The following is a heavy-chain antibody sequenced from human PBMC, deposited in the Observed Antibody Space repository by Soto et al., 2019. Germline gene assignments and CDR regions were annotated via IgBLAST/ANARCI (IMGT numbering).Heavy chain of an antibody. D-gene: IGHD3-22*01. J-gene: IGHJ4*02. V-gene: IGHV1-69*01. CDR2: IIPIFGTA. CDR3: ARGTYYYDSSGYGTWFDY. CDR1: GVTFSSYA. Sequence: KVSCKASGVTFSSYAMSWVRHAPGQGLEWMGGIIPIFGTANYAQKFQGRVTITADESTSTAYMELSSLGSEDTAVYYCARGTYYYDSSGYGTWFDYWGQGTLVTVSS.